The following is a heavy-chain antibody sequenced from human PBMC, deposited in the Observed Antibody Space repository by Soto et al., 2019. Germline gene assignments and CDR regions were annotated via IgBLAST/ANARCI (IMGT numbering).Heavy chain of an antibody. Sequence: GASVKVSCKASGYTFTSYGISWVRQAPGQGLEWMGWISAYNGNTNYAQKLQGRVTMTTDTSTSTAYMELRSLRSDDTAVYYCARVSSGSSGYYYFYHFDYWGQGTLVTVSS. CDR3: ARVSSGSSGYYYFYHFDY. D-gene: IGHD3-22*01. CDR2: ISAYNGNT. J-gene: IGHJ4*02. CDR1: GYTFTSYG. V-gene: IGHV1-18*01.